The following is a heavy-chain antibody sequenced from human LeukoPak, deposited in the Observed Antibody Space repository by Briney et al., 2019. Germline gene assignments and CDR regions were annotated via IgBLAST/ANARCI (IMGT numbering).Heavy chain of an antibody. Sequence: GGSLRLSCVASGFSFSNHWMYWGRQAPGKGLVWVSRINSDGSYTDQPDSAKGPFTISRDNAKDTLYLQMNSLRADDTAVYYCARADNWESGGAWGQGTLVTVSS. V-gene: IGHV3-74*01. D-gene: IGHD1-1*01. CDR3: ARADNWESGGA. CDR2: INSDGSYT. CDR1: GFSFSNHW. J-gene: IGHJ5*02.